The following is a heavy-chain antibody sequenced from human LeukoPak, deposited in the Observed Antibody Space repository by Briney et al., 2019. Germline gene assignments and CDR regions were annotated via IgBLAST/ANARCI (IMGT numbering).Heavy chain of an antibody. J-gene: IGHJ6*04. CDR1: GGSISSGNYY. D-gene: IGHD1-26*01. CDR2: IYTSGST. V-gene: IGHV4-61*02. Sequence: PSQTLSLTCTVSGGSISSGNYYWSWIRQPAGKGLEWVGRIYTSGSTNYNPSLESRVTILVDTSKNLFSLKLPSVTAADTAVYFCARGPPYAPGILDVWGKGTTVTISS. CDR3: ARGPPYAPGILDV.